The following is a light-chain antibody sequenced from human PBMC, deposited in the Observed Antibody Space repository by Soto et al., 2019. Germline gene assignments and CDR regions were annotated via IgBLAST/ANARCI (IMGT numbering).Light chain of an antibody. CDR1: QSISSY. CDR3: QQSYSTSIT. V-gene: IGKV1-39*01. CDR2: AAS. J-gene: IGKJ5*01. Sequence: DIQMTQSPSSLSASIGDRVTITCRASQSISSYLNWCHQRPGKAPKLLIYAASSLQRGVPSRFSGSGSGTDFTLTISSLQPEDFATYYCQQSYSTSITFGQGTRLEIK.